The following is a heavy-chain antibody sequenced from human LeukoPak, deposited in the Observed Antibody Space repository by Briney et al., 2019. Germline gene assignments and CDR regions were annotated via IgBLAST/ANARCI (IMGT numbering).Heavy chain of an antibody. Sequence: SETLSLTCAVYGGSFSGYYWSWIRQPPGKWLEWIGEINHSGSTNYNPSLKSRVTISVDTSKNQFSLKLSSVTAADTAVYYCARVMTRSANWGQGTLVTVSS. CDR3: ARVMTRSAN. V-gene: IGHV4-34*01. CDR1: GGSFSGYY. CDR2: INHSGST. D-gene: IGHD4-11*01. J-gene: IGHJ4*02.